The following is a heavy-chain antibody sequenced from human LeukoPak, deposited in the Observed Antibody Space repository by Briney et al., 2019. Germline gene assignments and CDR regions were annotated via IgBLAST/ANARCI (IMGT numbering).Heavy chain of an antibody. Sequence: ASVKVSCKVSGYTLTELSMHWVRQAPGKGLEWMAGFDPEDGETIYAQKFQGRVTMTEDTSTDTAYMELSSLRSEDTAVYYCARGPPYYYGSGSYYNQWGQGTLVTVSS. CDR1: GYTLTELS. D-gene: IGHD3-10*01. CDR3: ARGPPYYYGSGSYYNQ. J-gene: IGHJ4*02. V-gene: IGHV1-24*01. CDR2: FDPEDGET.